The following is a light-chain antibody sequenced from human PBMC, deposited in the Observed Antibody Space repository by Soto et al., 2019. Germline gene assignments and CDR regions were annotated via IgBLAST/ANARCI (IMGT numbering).Light chain of an antibody. CDR2: SXX. CDR3: QHYNSWPRT. V-gene: IGKV3-15*01. CDR1: QSVSSN. J-gene: IGKJ1*01. Sequence: EIVMTQSPATLSVSPGERATLSCRASQSVSSNLAWYQQKPGQAPRLLXXSXXQTANXLNASFSGSGSATDFTITIRRIELEDFAVYYCQHYNSWPRTFGRVTKV.